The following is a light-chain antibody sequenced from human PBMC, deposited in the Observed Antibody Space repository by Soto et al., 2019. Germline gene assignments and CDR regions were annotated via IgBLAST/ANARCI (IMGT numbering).Light chain of an antibody. J-gene: IGLJ3*02. CDR3: CSYVGSYTWV. V-gene: IGLV2-11*01. CDR2: DVS. CDR1: SSDVGYYNY. Sequence: QSVLTQPRSVSESPGQSVTISCTGTSSDVGYYNYVSWYQQHPGKTPKLMIYDVSTRPSGVPDRFSGSKSGNTASLTISGLQAEDEADYYCCSYVGSYTWVFGGGTKLTVL.